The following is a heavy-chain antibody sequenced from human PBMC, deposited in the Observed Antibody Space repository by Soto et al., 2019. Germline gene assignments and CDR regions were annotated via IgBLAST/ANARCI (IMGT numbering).Heavy chain of an antibody. CDR2: IYYSGST. J-gene: IGHJ4*02. CDR1: GGSISSYY. Sequence: PSETLSLTCTVSGGSISSYYWSWIRQPPGKGLEWIGYIYYSGSTNYNPSLKSRITISVDTSKKQFSLKLSSVNAADTAVYYCARQGYYDSSGYLDYWGQGTLVTVSS. D-gene: IGHD3-22*01. CDR3: ARQGYYDSSGYLDY. V-gene: IGHV4-59*08.